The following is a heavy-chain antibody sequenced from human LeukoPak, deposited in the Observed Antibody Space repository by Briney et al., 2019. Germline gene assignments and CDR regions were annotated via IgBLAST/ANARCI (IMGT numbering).Heavy chain of an antibody. CDR2: ISYDATKK. D-gene: IGHD2-2*01. CDR3: ARDLSTCYATGY. V-gene: IGHV3-30-3*01. Sequence: AGGSLRLSCAASGFTFKSHAMHWVRQAPGKGLEWVAFISYDATKKDYVDSVKGRFTVSRDNSKSTLYLQMNSLRLEDTAVYYCARDLSTCYATGYWGQGTLVTVSS. J-gene: IGHJ4*02. CDR1: GFTFKSHA.